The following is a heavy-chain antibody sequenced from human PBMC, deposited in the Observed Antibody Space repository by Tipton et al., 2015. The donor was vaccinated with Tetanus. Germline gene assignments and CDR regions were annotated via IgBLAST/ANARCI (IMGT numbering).Heavy chain of an antibody. D-gene: IGHD3-10*01. J-gene: IGHJ2*01. CDR1: GASISDYY. CDR2: IYSGGGT. Sequence: TLSLTCSVSGASISDYYWSWIRQPAGKGLEYLGHIYSGGGTYYNPSLKSRVPISVDTSKNQFSLKLSSVTAADTAVYYCARAVRPRGEARGVYRAPLWYFGLWGRGTLVTVSS. CDR3: ARAVRPRGEARGVYRAPLWYFGL. V-gene: IGHV4-4*07.